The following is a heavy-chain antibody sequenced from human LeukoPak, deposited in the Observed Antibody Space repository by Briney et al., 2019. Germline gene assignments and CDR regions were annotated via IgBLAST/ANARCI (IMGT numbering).Heavy chain of an antibody. V-gene: IGHV1-2*02. Sequence: ASVKVSCKASGYTFTGYYMHWVRQVPGQGLEWMGWINPNSGGTNYAQKFQGRVTMTRDTSISTAYMELSRLRSDDTAVYYCARDAHDFWSGYRGMDVWGQGTTVTVSS. CDR2: INPNSGGT. D-gene: IGHD3-3*01. J-gene: IGHJ6*02. CDR1: GYTFTGYY. CDR3: ARDAHDFWSGYRGMDV.